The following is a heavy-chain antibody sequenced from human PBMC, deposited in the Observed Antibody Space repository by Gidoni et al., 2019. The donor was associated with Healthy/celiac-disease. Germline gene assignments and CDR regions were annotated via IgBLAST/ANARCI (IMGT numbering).Heavy chain of an antibody. CDR1: GGTLSSYA. D-gene: IGHD6-13*01. CDR3: ARAGRAKGTLDYFDY. J-gene: IGHJ4*02. CDR2: IIPIFGTA. Sequence: QVQLVQSGAEVKKPGSSVKVSCKASGGTLSSYAISWVRQAPGQGLEWMGGIIPIFGTANYAQKFQGRVTITADESTSTAYMELSSLRSEDTAVYYCARAGRAKGTLDYFDYWGQGTLVTVSS. V-gene: IGHV1-69*01.